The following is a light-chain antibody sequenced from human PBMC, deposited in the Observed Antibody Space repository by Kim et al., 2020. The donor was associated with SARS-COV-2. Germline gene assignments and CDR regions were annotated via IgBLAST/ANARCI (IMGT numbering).Light chain of an antibody. CDR1: TGSVTTGHN. Sequence: PGGTVTFTCASSTGSVTTGHNPYWFQQRPGQVPRTLIYDITNKPSWTPARFSGSLLGDKAALTLSGAQPEDEGDYYCLLYYSGSWVFGGGTQLTV. V-gene: IGLV7-46*01. CDR2: DIT. CDR3: LLYYSGSWV. J-gene: IGLJ3*02.